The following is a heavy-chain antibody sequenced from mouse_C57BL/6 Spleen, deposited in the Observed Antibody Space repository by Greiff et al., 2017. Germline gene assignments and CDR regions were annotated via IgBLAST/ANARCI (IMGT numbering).Heavy chain of an antibody. CDR1: GYTFTSYW. CDR3: ARGFTTVVPDWYFDV. J-gene: IGHJ1*03. Sequence: VQLQQPGAELVKPGASVKLSCKASGYTFTSYWMHWVKQRPGRGLEWIGRIDPNSGGTKYNEKFKSKATLTVDKPSSTAYMQLSSLTSEDSAVYYCARGFTTVVPDWYFDVWGTGTTVTVSS. D-gene: IGHD1-1*01. V-gene: IGHV1-72*01. CDR2: IDPNSGGT.